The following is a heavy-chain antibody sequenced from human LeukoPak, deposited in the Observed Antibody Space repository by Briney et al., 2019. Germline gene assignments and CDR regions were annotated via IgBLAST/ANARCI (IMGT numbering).Heavy chain of an antibody. V-gene: IGHV4-4*02. D-gene: IGHD2-21*01. CDR3: AREMDAHPRIVV. CDR2: INYSGST. CDR1: GDSFSNLKW. Sequence: KASGTLSLTCAVSGDSFSNLKWWNWVRRPPGKGLEWIGYINYSGSTYYNPSLKSRVIISVDTSKNQFSLNLNSVTAADTAVYYCAREMDAHPRIVVWGQGTLVTVSS. J-gene: IGHJ1*01.